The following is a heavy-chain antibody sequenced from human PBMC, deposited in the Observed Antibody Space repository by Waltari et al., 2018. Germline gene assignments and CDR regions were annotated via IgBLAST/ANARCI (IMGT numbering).Heavy chain of an antibody. CDR3: ARVSYYDFWSGYHEPQPYFDY. CDR2: IYYSGIT. J-gene: IGHJ4*02. CDR1: GGSISSSSYY. Sequence: QLQLQESGPGLVKPSETLSLTCTVSGGSISSSSYYWGWIRQPPGKGLEWIGSIYYSGITYYNPSLKSRVTISVDTSKNQFSLKLSSVTAADTAVYYCARVSYYDFWSGYHEPQPYFDYWGQGTLVTVSS. D-gene: IGHD3-3*01. V-gene: IGHV4-39*07.